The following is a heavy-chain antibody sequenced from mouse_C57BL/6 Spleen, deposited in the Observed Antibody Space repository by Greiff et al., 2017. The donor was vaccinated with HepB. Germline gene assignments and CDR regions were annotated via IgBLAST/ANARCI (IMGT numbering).Heavy chain of an antibody. CDR2: INPNNGGT. CDR3: ARGDDYDVRYFDY. D-gene: IGHD2-4*01. CDR1: GYTFTDYY. V-gene: IGHV1-26*01. J-gene: IGHJ2*01. Sequence: EVQLQQSGPELVKPGASVKISCKASGYTFTDYYMNWVKQSHGKSLEWIGDINPNNGGTSYNQKFKGKATLTVDKSSSTAYMELRSLTSEDSAVYYCARGDDYDVRYFDYWGQGTTLTVSS.